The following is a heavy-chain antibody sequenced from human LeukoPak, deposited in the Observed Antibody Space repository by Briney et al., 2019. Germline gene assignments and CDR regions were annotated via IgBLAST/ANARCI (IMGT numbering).Heavy chain of an antibody. CDR2: ISSSGSTI. CDR1: GFTFSSYE. V-gene: IGHV3-48*03. J-gene: IGHJ4*02. CDR3: AKSYCSSSSCYSFDS. Sequence: GGSLRLSCAASGFTFSSYEMNWVRQAPGKGLEWVSYISSSGSTIYYADSVKGRFTISRDNAKHSLYLQMNSLRAEDTAEYYCAKSYCSSSSCYSFDSWGQGALVTVSS. D-gene: IGHD2-2*02.